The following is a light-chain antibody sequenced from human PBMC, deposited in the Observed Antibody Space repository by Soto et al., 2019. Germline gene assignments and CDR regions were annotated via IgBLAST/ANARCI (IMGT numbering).Light chain of an antibody. CDR1: QSVNAN. CDR3: QQYNTWLWT. Sequence: EVVMTQSPATLSVSPGERATLSCRASQSVNANLAWYQQKPGQAPRLLIHGASNRATGIPARFSGSGVGTEFIRSISCLQCEDFSVYYCQQYNTWLWTFGQGTKLEI. V-gene: IGKV3-15*01. J-gene: IGKJ1*01. CDR2: GAS.